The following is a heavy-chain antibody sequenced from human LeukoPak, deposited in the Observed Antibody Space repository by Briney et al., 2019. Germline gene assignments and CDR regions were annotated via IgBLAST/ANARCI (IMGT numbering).Heavy chain of an antibody. V-gene: IGHV3-21*01. Sequence: GGSLRLSCATSGFTFSSYTMNWVRQAPGKGLEWVSSISSGSSYIYYADSVKGRFTISRDNAKNSLYLQMNSLRAEDTAVYYCAKVLGGYSISSYIDYWGRGHLALVSS. CDR1: GFTFSSYT. D-gene: IGHD6-13*01. J-gene: IGHJ4*02. CDR3: AKVLGGYSISSYIDY. CDR2: ISSGSSYI.